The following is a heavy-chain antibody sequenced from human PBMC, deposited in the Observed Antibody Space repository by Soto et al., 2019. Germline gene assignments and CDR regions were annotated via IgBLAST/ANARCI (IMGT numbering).Heavy chain of an antibody. Sequence: GGSLRLSCAASGFTFRNYGMNWVRQAPGKGLEWVSYIGIGSSTKYYADSVKGRFTISRDNAKNSLYLQMNSLRAEDTAVYYCARDQLYDNDFSGRPLNAFDVWGQGTMVTVSS. J-gene: IGHJ3*01. CDR1: GFTFRNYG. CDR2: IGIGSSTK. V-gene: IGHV3-48*01. D-gene: IGHD3-22*01. CDR3: ARDQLYDNDFSGRPLNAFDV.